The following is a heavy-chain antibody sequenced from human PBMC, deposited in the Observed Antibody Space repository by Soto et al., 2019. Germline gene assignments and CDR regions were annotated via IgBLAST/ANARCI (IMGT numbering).Heavy chain of an antibody. V-gene: IGHV3-30-3*01. D-gene: IGHD1-1*01. CDR2: IAYVGSKQ. J-gene: IGHJ4*02. Sequence: QVQLVESGGGVVQPGRSLRLSCAASGFTFSSYAIHWVRQAPGKGLEWVAVIAYVGSKQYYSDSVKGRFTISRDNSKNTLYLQMNSLRAEDKAVYYCARAEGTGTTGTAFDYWGQGTLVTVSS. CDR3: ARAEGTGTTGTAFDY. CDR1: GFTFSSYA.